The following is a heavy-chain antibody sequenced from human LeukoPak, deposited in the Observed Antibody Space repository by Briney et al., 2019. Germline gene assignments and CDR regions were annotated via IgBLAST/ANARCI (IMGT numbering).Heavy chain of an antibody. V-gene: IGHV1-69*05. J-gene: IGHJ1*01. CDR3: ARERVYDSSGYDGAEYFQH. CDR2: IIPIFGTA. Sequence: SVKVSCKASGGTFSSYAISWVRQAPGQGLEWVGRIIPIFGTANYAQKFQGRVTITTDESTSTAYMEPSSLRSEDTAVYYCARERVYDSSGYDGAEYFQHWGQGTLVTVSS. CDR1: GGTFSSYA. D-gene: IGHD3-22*01.